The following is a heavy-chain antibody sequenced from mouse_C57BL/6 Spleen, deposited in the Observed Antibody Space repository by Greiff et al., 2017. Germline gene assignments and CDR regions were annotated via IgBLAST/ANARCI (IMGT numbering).Heavy chain of an antibody. CDR2: IYPGDGDT. D-gene: IGHD2-1*01. Sequence: VQLVESGAELVKPGASVKISCKASGYAFSSYWMNWVKQRPGKGLEWIGQIYPGDGDTNYNGKFKGKATLTADKSSSTAYMQLSSLTSEDSAVYFCARGDYGNSFDYWGQGTTLTVSS. CDR1: GYAFSSYW. V-gene: IGHV1-80*01. CDR3: ARGDYGNSFDY. J-gene: IGHJ2*01.